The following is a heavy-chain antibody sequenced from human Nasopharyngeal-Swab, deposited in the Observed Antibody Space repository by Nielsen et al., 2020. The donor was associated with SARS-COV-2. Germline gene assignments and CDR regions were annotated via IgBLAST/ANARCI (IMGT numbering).Heavy chain of an antibody. J-gene: IGHJ4*02. CDR3: ASCYDFCDYFDY. CDR2: INHSGST. D-gene: IGHD3-3*01. V-gene: IGHV4-34*01. Sequence: SETLSLTFAVYGGSFSGYYWSWIRQPPGKGLEWIGEINHSGSTNYNPSLKSRVTISVDTSKNQFSLKLSSVTAADTAVYYCASCYDFCDYFDYWGQGTLVTVSS. CDR1: GGSFSGYY.